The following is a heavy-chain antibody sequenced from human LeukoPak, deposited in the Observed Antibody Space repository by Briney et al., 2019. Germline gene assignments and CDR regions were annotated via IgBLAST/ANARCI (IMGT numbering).Heavy chain of an antibody. CDR1: GGSISSSSYY. CDR3: ARERPGNYDYVWGSYRIFDY. Sequence: SETLSLTCTVSGGSISSSSYYWGWIRQPPGKGLEWIGSIYYSGSTYYNPSLKSRITISVDTSKNQFSLKLSSVTAADTAVYYCARERPGNYDYVWGSYRIFDYWGQGTLVTVSS. D-gene: IGHD3-16*02. CDR2: IYYSGST. V-gene: IGHV4-39*07. J-gene: IGHJ4*02.